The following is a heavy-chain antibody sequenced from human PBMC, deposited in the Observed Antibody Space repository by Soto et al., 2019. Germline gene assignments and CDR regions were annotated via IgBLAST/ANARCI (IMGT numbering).Heavy chain of an antibody. D-gene: IGHD2-15*01. V-gene: IGHV1-8*01. Sequence: ASVKVSCKASGYTFTSYDSNWVRQATGQGLEWMGWMKPNSGNTGYAQKFQGRFTISRDNSKNTLYLQMNSLRAEDTAVYYCARSDCSGGSCYSAYDIWGQGTMVTVSS. CDR2: MKPNSGNT. CDR1: GYTFTSYD. J-gene: IGHJ3*02. CDR3: ARSDCSGGSCYSAYDI.